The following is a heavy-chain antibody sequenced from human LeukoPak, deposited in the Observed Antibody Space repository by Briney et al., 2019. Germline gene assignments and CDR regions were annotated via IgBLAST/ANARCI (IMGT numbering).Heavy chain of an antibody. CDR1: GGSISSYY. J-gene: IGHJ3*02. V-gene: IGHV4-59*08. D-gene: IGHD3-10*01. CDR2: IYYSGST. Sequence: SETLSLTCTVSGGSISSYYWRWIRQPPGKGLEWIGYIYYSGSTNYNPPLKSRVTISVDTSKNQFSLKLSSVTAADTAVYYCASSDYYDAFDIWGQGTMVTVSS. CDR3: ASSDYYDAFDI.